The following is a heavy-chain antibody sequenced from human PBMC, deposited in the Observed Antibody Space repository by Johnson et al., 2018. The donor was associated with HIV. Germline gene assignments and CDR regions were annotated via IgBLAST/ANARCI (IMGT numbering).Heavy chain of an antibody. CDR3: AKDVELHGAFDI. CDR1: GFTFSSHD. D-gene: IGHD1-26*01. V-gene: IGHV3-30*18. J-gene: IGHJ3*02. CDR2: IWYDGSNV. Sequence: QMQLVESGGGVVQPGRSLRVSCGASGFTFSSHDMHWVRQAPGKGLEWVAVIWYDGSNVYYADSVRGRFTISRDNSKNTLYLQMNSLRAEDTAVYYCAKDVELHGAFDIWGQGTMVTVSS.